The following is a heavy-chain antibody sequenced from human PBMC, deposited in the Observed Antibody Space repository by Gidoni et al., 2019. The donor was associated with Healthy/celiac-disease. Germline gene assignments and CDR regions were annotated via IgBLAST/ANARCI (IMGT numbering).Heavy chain of an antibody. CDR2: IIPIFGTA. CDR3: ARERLLGGCLNY. D-gene: IGHD2-21*02. Sequence: LEWMGGIIPIFGTANYAQKFQGRVTITADESTSTAYMELSSLRSEDTAVYYCARERLLGGCLNYWGQGTLVTVSS. V-gene: IGHV1-69*01. J-gene: IGHJ4*02.